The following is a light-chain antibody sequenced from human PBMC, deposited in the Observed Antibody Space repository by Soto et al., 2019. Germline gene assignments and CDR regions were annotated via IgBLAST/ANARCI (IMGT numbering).Light chain of an antibody. CDR2: RNN. Sequence: QAVVTQPPSASGTPGQRVTISCSGSSSNIGSNYVYWYQQLPGTAPKLLIYRNNQRPSGVPDRFSGSKSGTSASLAISGLRSEDEADYYCAASDDSLSVVFRGGTKVTVL. V-gene: IGLV1-47*01. CDR3: AASDDSLSVV. CDR1: SSNIGSNY. J-gene: IGLJ2*01.